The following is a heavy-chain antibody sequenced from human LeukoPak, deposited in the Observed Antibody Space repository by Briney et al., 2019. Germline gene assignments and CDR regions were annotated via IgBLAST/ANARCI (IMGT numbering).Heavy chain of an antibody. CDR1: GGSISSSSYY. J-gene: IGHJ4*02. CDR3: ARDPTAAGSFDY. D-gene: IGHD6-13*01. CDR2: IYYSGST. Sequence: SETPSLTCTVSGGSISSSSYYWGWIRQPPGKGLEWIGSIYYSGSTYYNPSLKSRVTISVDTSKNQFSLKLSSVTAADTAVYYCARDPTAAGSFDYWGQGTLVTVSS. V-gene: IGHV4-39*07.